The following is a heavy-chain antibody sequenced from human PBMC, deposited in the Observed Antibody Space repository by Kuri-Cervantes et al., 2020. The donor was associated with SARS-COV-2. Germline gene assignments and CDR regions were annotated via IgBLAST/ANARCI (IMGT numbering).Heavy chain of an antibody. D-gene: IGHD3-3*01. V-gene: IGHV3-23*01. Sequence: GESLKISCAASGFTFSSYAMSWVRQAPGKGLEWVSAISGSGGSTYYADSVKGRFTISRDNSKNTLYLQMNSLRAENTAVYYCANSLPWSGYYLDVFDIWGQGTMVTVSS. CDR2: ISGSGGST. CDR3: ANSLPWSGYYLDVFDI. CDR1: GFTFSSYA. J-gene: IGHJ3*02.